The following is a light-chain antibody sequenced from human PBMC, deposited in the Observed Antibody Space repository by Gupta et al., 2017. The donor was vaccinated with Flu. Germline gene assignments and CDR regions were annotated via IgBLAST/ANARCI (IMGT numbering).Light chain of an antibody. J-gene: IGKJ3*01. CDR2: AAS. V-gene: IGKV1-39*01. Sequence: DRVTITCRASQSISSYLNWYQHKPGRAPRLLIYAASSLQSGVPSRFRGSGSGTDFTLTISNLQPEDFATYYCQQSYNTPLFTFGPGTKVDIK. CDR1: QSISSY. CDR3: QQSYNTPLFT.